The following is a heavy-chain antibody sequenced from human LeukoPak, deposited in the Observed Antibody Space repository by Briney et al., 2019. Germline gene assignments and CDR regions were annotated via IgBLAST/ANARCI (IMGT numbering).Heavy chain of an antibody. CDR2: IYPGDSDT. CDR3: ARGWGTTVTRYFDY. D-gene: IGHD4-17*01. CDR1: GYSFTSYW. V-gene: IGHV5-51*01. J-gene: IGHJ4*02. Sequence: GESLQISCKGSGYSFTSYWIGWVRQVPGKGLEWMGIIYPGDSDTRYSPSFQGQVTISVDKSISTAFLQWSSLKASDTAMYYCARGWGTTVTRYFDYWGQGTLVTVSS.